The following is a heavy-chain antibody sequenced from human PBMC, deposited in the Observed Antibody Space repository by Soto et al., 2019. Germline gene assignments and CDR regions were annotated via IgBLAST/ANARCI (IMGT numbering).Heavy chain of an antibody. CDR1: GYTFTSYG. V-gene: IGHV1-18*01. CDR3: ARDGDGGDFSGSYYWFDP. D-gene: IGHD1-26*01. CDR2: ISAYNGNT. Sequence: ASVKVSCKASGYTFTSYGISWVRQAPGQGLEWMGWISAYNGNTNYAQKLQGRVTMTTDTSTSTAYMELRSLRSDDTAVYYCARDGDGGDFSGSYYWFDPWGQGTLVTVSS. J-gene: IGHJ5*02.